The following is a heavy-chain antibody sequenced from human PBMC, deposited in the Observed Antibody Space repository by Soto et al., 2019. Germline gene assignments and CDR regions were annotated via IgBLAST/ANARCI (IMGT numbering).Heavy chain of an antibody. Sequence: GGSLRLSCAASGFTFSSYSMNWVRQAPGKGLEWVSYISSSSTIYYADSVKGRFTISRDNAKNSLYLQMNSLRAEDTAVYYCARPSMVRGFDYWGQGTLVTVSS. J-gene: IGHJ4*02. D-gene: IGHD3-10*01. CDR3: ARPSMVRGFDY. CDR1: GFTFSSYS. CDR2: ISSSSTI. V-gene: IGHV3-48*01.